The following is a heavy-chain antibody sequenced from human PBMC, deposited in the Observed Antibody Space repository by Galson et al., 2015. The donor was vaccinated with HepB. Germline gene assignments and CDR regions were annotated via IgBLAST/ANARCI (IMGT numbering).Heavy chain of an antibody. CDR3: AKCPPYYYDSSGYPTDY. V-gene: IGHV3-23*01. D-gene: IGHD3-22*01. CDR1: GFTFSSYA. J-gene: IGHJ4*02. CDR2: ISGSGGST. Sequence: SLRLSCAASGFTFSSYAMSWVRQAPGKGLEWVSAISGSGGSTYYADSVKGRFTISRDNSKNTLYLQMNSLRAEDTAVYYCAKCPPYYYDSSGYPTDYWGQGTLVTVSS.